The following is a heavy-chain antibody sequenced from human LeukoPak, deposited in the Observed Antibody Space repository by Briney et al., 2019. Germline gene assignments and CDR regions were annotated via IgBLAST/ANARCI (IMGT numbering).Heavy chain of an antibody. Sequence: ASVKVSCTASGGTFSSYAINWVRQATGQGLEWMGWMNPNSGNTGYAQKFQGRDTMTRNTSISTAYMELSSLRSEDTAVYYCARFTGRGFDPWGQGTLVTVSS. CDR1: GGTFSSYA. D-gene: IGHD1-1*01. CDR2: MNPNSGNT. V-gene: IGHV1-8*02. CDR3: ARFTGRGFDP. J-gene: IGHJ5*02.